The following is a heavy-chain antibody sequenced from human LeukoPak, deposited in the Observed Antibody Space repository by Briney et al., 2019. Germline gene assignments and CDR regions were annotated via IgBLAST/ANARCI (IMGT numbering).Heavy chain of an antibody. CDR2: LSGSGGNT. Sequence: GGSLRLSCAASGSTFSAYGMSWVRQAPGKGLEWVSTLSGSGGNTYYADSVKGRCTISRDKSKNTLYLQMNSLRAKDTAIYYCAKDQAWELPHYFDFWGQGTLVTVSS. V-gene: IGHV3-23*01. D-gene: IGHD1-26*01. J-gene: IGHJ4*02. CDR3: AKDQAWELPHYFDF. CDR1: GSTFSAYG.